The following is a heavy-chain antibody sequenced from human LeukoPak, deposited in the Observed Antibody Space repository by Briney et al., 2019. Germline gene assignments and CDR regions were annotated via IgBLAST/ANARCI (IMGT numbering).Heavy chain of an antibody. CDR3: ARDHSSWPYYYYYYMDV. J-gene: IGHJ6*03. Sequence: SETLSLTCTVSGGSISSYYWSWIRQPAGKGLEWIGRIYTSGSTNYNPSLKSRVTMSVDTSKNQFSLKLSSVTAADTAVYYCARDHSSWPYYYYYYMDVWGKGTTVTVSS. CDR2: IYTSGST. V-gene: IGHV4-4*07. CDR1: GGSISSYY. D-gene: IGHD6-13*01.